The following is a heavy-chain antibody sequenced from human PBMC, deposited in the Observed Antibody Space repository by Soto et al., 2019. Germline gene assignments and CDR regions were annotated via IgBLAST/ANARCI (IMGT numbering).Heavy chain of an antibody. CDR1: GSTFDDYG. V-gene: IGHV3-9*01. Sequence: GGYLRLSCAASGSTFDDYGLNWVRLAPWTGLEWVAAISWDSGIIDYVDSVRGRFTISRDNAKSSLYLQMNSLRPEDTALYYCAKAVVLGQKSWVTYFDSWGQRTMVTAPQ. CDR3: AKAVVLGQKSWVTYFDS. D-gene: IGHD2-15*01. CDR2: ISWDSGII. J-gene: IGHJ4*02.